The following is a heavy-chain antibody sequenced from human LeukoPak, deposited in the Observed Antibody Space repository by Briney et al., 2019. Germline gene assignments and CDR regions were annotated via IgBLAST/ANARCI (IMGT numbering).Heavy chain of an antibody. CDR3: ARGRPSYYAMDV. J-gene: IGHJ6*02. CDR1: GDTVASRSA. V-gene: IGHV6-1*01. CDR2: TFYWSTWKT. Sequence: SLTVSLTCAISGDTVASRSAWNWLRQSPSRGLEWLGRTFYWSTWKTDFAVSMSSRMTIIPDTSNNQFSLQLNSVTPEDTGVYFCARGRPSYYAMDVWGEGTSVTV.